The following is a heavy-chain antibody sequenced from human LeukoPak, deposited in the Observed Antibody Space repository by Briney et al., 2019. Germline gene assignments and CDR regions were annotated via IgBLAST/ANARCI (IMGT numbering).Heavy chain of an antibody. D-gene: IGHD6-19*01. CDR3: VIAVAGTAIXY. V-gene: IGHV1-69*05. CDR2: IIPIFGTA. Sequence: RXXPGQGLEWMGGIIPIFGTANYAQKFQGRVTITTDESTSTAYMELSSLRSEDTAVYYCVIAVAGTAIXYWGXXT. J-gene: IGHJ4*02.